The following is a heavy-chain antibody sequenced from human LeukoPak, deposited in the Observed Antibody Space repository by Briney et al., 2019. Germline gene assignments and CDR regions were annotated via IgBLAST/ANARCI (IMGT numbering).Heavy chain of an antibody. CDR3: ASAPLGGAVTADYCQH. V-gene: IGHV1-69*06. D-gene: IGHD1-26*01. Sequence: SVKVSCKASRGTFSSYAISWVRQAPGQGLEWMGRIIPIFGTANYAQKFQGRVTITADKSTSTAYMELSSLRSEDTAVYYCASAPLGGAVTADYCQHWGQGTLVAVSS. CDR2: IIPIFGTA. CDR1: RGTFSSYA. J-gene: IGHJ1*01.